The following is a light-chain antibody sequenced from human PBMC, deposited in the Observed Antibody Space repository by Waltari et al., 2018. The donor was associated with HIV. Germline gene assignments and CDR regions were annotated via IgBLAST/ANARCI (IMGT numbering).Light chain of an antibody. V-gene: IGLV3-21*01. Sequence: YVLTQPPSVSVAPGKTATITCGGNNIGDKHVHWYQQKSGQAPVLVIYDDKLRPSGIPARISGPNAGGTATLTISGVEVGDEAEYYCQVFENSRDQAFGTGTKVTVL. CDR1: NIGDKH. CDR3: QVFENSRDQA. J-gene: IGLJ1*01. CDR2: DDK.